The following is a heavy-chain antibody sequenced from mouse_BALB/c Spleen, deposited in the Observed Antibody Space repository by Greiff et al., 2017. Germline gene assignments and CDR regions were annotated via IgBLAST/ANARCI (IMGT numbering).Heavy chain of an antibody. CDR1: GFAFSSYD. D-gene: IGHD1-2*01. Sequence: EVQLVESGGGLVKPGGSLKLSCAASGFAFSSYDMSWVRQTPEKRLEWVAYISSGGGSTYYPDTVKGRFTISRDNAKNTLYLQMSSLKSEDTAMYYCARHYYGYHAMDYWGQGTSVTVSS. J-gene: IGHJ4*01. V-gene: IGHV5-12-1*01. CDR2: ISSGGGST. CDR3: ARHYYGYHAMDY.